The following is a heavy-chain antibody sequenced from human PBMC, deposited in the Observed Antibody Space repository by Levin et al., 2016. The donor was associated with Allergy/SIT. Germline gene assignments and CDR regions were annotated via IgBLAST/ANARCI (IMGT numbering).Heavy chain of an antibody. CDR2: IDWDDEI. J-gene: IGHJ4*02. V-gene: IGHV2-70*04. CDR3: AQMGSVWQFDY. Sequence: SGPTLVKPTQTLTLTCTLSGFSLSTTGMRANWVRQPPGKALEWLARIDWDDEIFYSTSLKTRLTISKDTSKNQVVLTMTNMDPVDTGTYYCAQMGSVWQFDYWGQGILVTVSS. D-gene: IGHD6-19*01. CDR1: GFSLSTTGMR.